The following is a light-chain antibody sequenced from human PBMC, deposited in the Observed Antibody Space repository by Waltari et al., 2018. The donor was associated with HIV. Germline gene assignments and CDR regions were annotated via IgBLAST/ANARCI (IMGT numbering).Light chain of an antibody. CDR2: RNN. CDR1: SPNIGNTF. V-gene: IGLV1-47*01. CDR3: AVWDGSLSAWL. Sequence: QSVLTQSPSTSASPGQRVTISCSGTSPNIGNTFVFWYQRLPGTAPKLLIFRNNQRPSGVPDRFSGSKSDTSASLVISVLRSEDEAEYFCAVWDGSLSAWLFGGGTKVAVL. J-gene: IGLJ3*02.